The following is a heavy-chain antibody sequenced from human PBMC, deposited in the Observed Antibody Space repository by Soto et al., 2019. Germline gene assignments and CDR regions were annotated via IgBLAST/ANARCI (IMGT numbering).Heavy chain of an antibody. CDR2: MNPNSGNT. Sequence: ASVKVSCKASGYTFRDYDINWVRQASGQGLEWMGWMNPNSGNTAYAQKFQGRVTMTGDTTTNTAYMELSSLTSADTAVYYCTRLSRIGKQLWLPFDSWAQGTLVPVSS. CDR1: GYTFRDYD. CDR3: TRLSRIGKQLWLPFDS. J-gene: IGHJ4*02. V-gene: IGHV1-8*01. D-gene: IGHD3-22*01.